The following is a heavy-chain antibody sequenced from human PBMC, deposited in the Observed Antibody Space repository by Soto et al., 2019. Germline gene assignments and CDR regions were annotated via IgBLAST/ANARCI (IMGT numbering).Heavy chain of an antibody. V-gene: IGHV3-23*01. CDR3: AKVGSWLNYYYYGMDV. J-gene: IGHJ6*02. CDR1: GFTFSSYA. CDR2: ISGSGGST. D-gene: IGHD6-13*01. Sequence: EVQLLESGGGLVQPGGSLRLSCAASGFTFSSYAMSWVRQAPGKGLEWVSAISGSGGSTYYADSVKGRFTISRDNSKNPLYLQMNSLRAEDTAVYYCAKVGSWLNYYYYGMDVWGQGTTVTVSS.